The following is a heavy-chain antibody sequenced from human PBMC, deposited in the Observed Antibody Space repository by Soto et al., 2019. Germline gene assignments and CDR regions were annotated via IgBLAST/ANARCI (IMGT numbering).Heavy chain of an antibody. CDR2: ISYDGNKK. Sequence: QVQLVESGGGVVQPGRSLRLSCAASGFTFSSYSMHWVRQAPGRGLEWVGVISYDGNKKYYRDSVKGRFSISRDTSNNTVNLHMNSLRPEDTAVYYCARSVAVAGLDYWGQGTLVTVS. CDR1: GFTFSSYS. V-gene: IGHV3-30-3*01. D-gene: IGHD6-19*01. CDR3: ARSVAVAGLDY. J-gene: IGHJ4*02.